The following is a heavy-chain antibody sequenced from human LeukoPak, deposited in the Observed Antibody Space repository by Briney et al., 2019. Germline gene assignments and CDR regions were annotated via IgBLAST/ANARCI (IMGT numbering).Heavy chain of an antibody. CDR3: TRDQVEMATITY. V-gene: IGHV3-49*04. CDR1: GFTFGDYA. CDR2: IRSKNYGENT. Sequence: GGSLRLSGTTSGFTFGDYAMSWVRQAPGKGLEWVIFIRSKNYGENTEYAASVTGRFTISRDDSKSIAYLQMNSLKTEDTAVYYCTRDQVEMATITYWGQGTLVTVSS. J-gene: IGHJ4*02. D-gene: IGHD5-12*01.